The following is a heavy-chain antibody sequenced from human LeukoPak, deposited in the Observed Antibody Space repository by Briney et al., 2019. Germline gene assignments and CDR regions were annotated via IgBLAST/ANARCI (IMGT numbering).Heavy chain of an antibody. CDR1: GGSISSYY. V-gene: IGHV4-59*01. CDR2: IYYSGST. J-gene: IGHJ3*02. D-gene: IGHD3-3*01. Sequence: PETLSLTCTVSGGSISSYYWSWIRQPPGKGLEWIGYIYYSGSTNYNPSLKSRVTISVDTSKNQFSLKLSSVTAADTAVYYCARDRRYDFWSGYDAFDTWGQGTMVTVSS. CDR3: ARDRRYDFWSGYDAFDT.